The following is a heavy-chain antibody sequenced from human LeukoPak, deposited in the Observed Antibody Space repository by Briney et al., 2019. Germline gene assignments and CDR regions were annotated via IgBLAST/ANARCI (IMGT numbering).Heavy chain of an antibody. CDR2: IIPIFGTA. D-gene: IGHD6-13*01. J-gene: IGHJ3*02. CDR1: GGTFSSYA. CDR3: ARVPIAADLTNDAFDI. Sequence: SVKVSCKASGGTFSSYAISWVRQAPGQGLEWMGGIIPIFGTANYAQKFQGRVTITADKSTSTAYMELSSLRSEDTAVYYCARVPIAADLTNDAFDIWGRGTMVTVSS. V-gene: IGHV1-69*06.